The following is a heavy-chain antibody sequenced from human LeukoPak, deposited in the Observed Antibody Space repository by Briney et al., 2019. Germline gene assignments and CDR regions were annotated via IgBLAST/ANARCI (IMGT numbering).Heavy chain of an antibody. CDR2: IYYSEST. CDR3: ARHSSSWYFYYFDY. V-gene: IGHV4-59*01. J-gene: IGHJ4*02. CDR1: GGSISSYY. Sequence: SETLSLTCTVSGGSISSYYWSWIRQPPGKGLEWIGYIYYSESTNYNPSLKSRVTISVDTSKNQFSLKLSSVTAADTAVYYCARHSSSWYFYYFDYWGQGTLVTVSS. D-gene: IGHD6-13*01.